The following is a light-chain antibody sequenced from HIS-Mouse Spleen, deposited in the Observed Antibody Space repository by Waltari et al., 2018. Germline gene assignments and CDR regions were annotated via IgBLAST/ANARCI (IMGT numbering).Light chain of an antibody. CDR1: QSISSW. V-gene: IGKV1-5*03. Sequence: DIKMTQSTSTLSASVGDRVTITCRASQSISSWLAWYQQKPGKAPKLLIYKASSLESGVPSRFSGSGSGTEFTLTISSLQPDEFATYYCQQYNSYSWTFGQGTKVEIK. J-gene: IGKJ1*01. CDR3: QQYNSYSWT. CDR2: KAS.